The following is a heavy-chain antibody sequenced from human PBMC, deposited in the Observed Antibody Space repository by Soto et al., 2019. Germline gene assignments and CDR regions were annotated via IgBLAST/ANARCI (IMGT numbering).Heavy chain of an antibody. CDR2: IYYSGST. J-gene: IGHJ6*02. V-gene: IGHV4-59*08. CDR3: ARRLDPYYYYGMDV. Sequence: SETLSLTCTVSGGSISSYYWSWIRQPPGKGLEWIGYIYYSGSTNYNPSLKSRVTISVDTSKNQFSLKLSSVTAADTAVYYCARRLDPYYYYGMDVWGQGTTVTVSS. CDR1: GGSISSYY.